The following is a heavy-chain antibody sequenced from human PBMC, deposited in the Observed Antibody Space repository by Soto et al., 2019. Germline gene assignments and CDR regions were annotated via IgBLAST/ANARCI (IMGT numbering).Heavy chain of an antibody. V-gene: IGHV1-24*01. Sequence: ASVKVSCKVSGYTLTELSMHWVRQAPGKGLEWMGGFDPEDGETIYAQKFQGRVTMTEDTSTDTAYMELSSLRSEDTAVYYCATDLVRGTSRYYYYYGMDVWGQGTTVTVSS. CDR2: FDPEDGET. CDR1: GYTLTELS. CDR3: ATDLVRGTSRYYYYYGMDV. J-gene: IGHJ6*02. D-gene: IGHD3-16*01.